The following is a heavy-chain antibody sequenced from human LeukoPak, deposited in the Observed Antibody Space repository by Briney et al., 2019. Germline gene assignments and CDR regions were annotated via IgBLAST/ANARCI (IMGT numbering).Heavy chain of an antibody. CDR2: INPSGGST. CDR3: ARAQRWLQPLDY. J-gene: IGHJ4*02. V-gene: IGHV1-46*01. CDR1: GYTFTSYY. D-gene: IGHD5-24*01. Sequence: GASVKISCKASGYTFTSYYMHWVRQAPGQGLEWMGIINPSGGSTSYAQKFQGRVTMTRDTSTSTVYMELSSLRSEDTAVYYCARAQRWLQPLDYWGQGTLVTVSS.